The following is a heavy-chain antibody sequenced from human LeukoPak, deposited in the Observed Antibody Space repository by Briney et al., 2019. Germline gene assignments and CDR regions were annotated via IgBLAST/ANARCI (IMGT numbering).Heavy chain of an antibody. CDR1: GFTFSSYS. V-gene: IGHV3-21*01. CDR3: AKDKRYYTATLTY. Sequence: GGSLRLSCAASGFTFSSYSMNWVRQAPGKGLEWVSSISSSSSYIYYADSVKGRFTISRDNAKNSLYLQMNSLRAEDTAVYYCAKDKRYYTATLTYWGQGTLVTVSS. J-gene: IGHJ4*02. D-gene: IGHD3-3*01. CDR2: ISSSSSYI.